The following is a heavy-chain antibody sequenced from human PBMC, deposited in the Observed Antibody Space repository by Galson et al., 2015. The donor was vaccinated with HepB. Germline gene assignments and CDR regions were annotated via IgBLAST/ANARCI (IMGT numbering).Heavy chain of an antibody. CDR1: GGSISSGGYS. V-gene: IGHV4-30-2*01. J-gene: IGHJ5*02. CDR3: ARAEYGDYGGGWFDP. CDR2: IYHSGST. D-gene: IGHD4-17*01. Sequence: TLSLTCAVSGGSISSGGYSWGWIRQPPGKGLEWIGYIYHSGSTYYNPSLKSRVTISVDRSKNQFSLKLSSVTAADTAVYYCARAEYGDYGGGWFDPWGQGTLVTVSS.